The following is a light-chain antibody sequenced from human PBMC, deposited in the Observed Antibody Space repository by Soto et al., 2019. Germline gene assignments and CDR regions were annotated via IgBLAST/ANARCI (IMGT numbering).Light chain of an antibody. CDR1: TGAVTSNHH. Sequence: QAVVTQEPSLTVSPGGTVTDTCGSSTGAVTSNHHPYWFQQKAGQAPRTLIYDTSNKHSWTPARFSGSLLGDKAALTLSGAQPEDEAQYYCLLSYNAARVFGGVTKLTVL. V-gene: IGLV7-46*01. CDR3: LLSYNAARV. CDR2: DTS. J-gene: IGLJ2*01.